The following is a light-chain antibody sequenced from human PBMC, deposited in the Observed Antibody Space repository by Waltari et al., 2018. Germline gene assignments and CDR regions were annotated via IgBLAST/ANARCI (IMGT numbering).Light chain of an antibody. CDR1: GSNIGARYD. Sequence: QSVLTQPPSVSGAPGQRVTISCSGSGSNIGARYDVHWYRQLPGKAPTLLIYGVNTRPPGVSDRFSGSQFDTSASLAIAGLQADDEADYYCQSYDTTLSVVFGGGTKLTVL. CDR2: GVN. CDR3: QSYDTTLSVV. V-gene: IGLV1-40*01. J-gene: IGLJ2*01.